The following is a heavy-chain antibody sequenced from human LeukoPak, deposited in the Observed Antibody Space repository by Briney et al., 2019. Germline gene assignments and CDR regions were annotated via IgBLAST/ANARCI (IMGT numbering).Heavy chain of an antibody. J-gene: IGHJ4*02. V-gene: IGHV3-30*02. Sequence: GGSLRLSCAASGFTSSHQGMHWVRQAPREGLEWGAFIRNDGSNHYYADSVKGRFTISRDNSTNNVYLQMYRLRVEDTSIYYCVRDYNWGFDYWGQGTVVTVSS. CDR3: VRDYNWGFDY. D-gene: IGHD1-1*01. CDR2: IRNDGSNH. CDR1: GFTSSHQG.